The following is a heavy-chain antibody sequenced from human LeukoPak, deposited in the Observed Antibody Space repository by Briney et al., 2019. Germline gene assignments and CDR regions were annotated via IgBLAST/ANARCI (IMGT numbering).Heavy chain of an antibody. CDR1: GYTFTSYY. CDR2: INPSGGST. V-gene: IGHV1-46*01. Sequence: ASVKVSCKASGYTFTSYYMHWVRQAPGQGLEWMGIINPSGGSTSYAQKFQGRGTMTRDTSTSTVYMELSSLRSEDTAVYYCASQYYDILTGYQNYFDYWGQGTLVTVSS. J-gene: IGHJ4*02. D-gene: IGHD3-9*01. CDR3: ASQYYDILTGYQNYFDY.